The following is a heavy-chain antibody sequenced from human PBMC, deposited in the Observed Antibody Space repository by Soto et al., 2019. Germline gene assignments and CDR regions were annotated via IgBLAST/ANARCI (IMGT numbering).Heavy chain of an antibody. CDR2: IIPLFGTP. J-gene: IGHJ5*01. Sequence: QVQLVQSGAEVRKPGSSLRVSCKSSGATFSTTGISWVRQAPGQGLEWMGGIIPLFGTPKYARKFQGRVSITADESTNTVYMALNSLRPDDAAVYYCARASPVICGGDPCYRLDSSFDSWGQGSLVIVSS. CDR3: ARASPVICGGDPCYRLDSSFDS. D-gene: IGHD2-21*02. V-gene: IGHV1-69*01. CDR1: GATFSTTG.